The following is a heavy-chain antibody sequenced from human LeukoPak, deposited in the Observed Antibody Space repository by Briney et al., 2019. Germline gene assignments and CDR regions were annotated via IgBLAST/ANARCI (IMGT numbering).Heavy chain of an antibody. J-gene: IGHJ6*02. Sequence: PSETQSLTCTVSGGSISSYYWSWIRQPAGKGLEWIGYISYIGNTNYNPSLKSRVTISVDTSKNQFSLKLSSVTAADTAVYHCARDLYGSSWSYYGMDVWGQGTTVTVSS. CDR3: ARDLYGSSWSYYGMDV. D-gene: IGHD6-13*01. V-gene: IGHV4-59*01. CDR1: GGSISSYY. CDR2: ISYIGNT.